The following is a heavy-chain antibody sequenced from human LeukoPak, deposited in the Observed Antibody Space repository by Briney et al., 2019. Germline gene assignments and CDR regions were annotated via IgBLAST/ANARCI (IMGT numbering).Heavy chain of an antibody. CDR2: MYYSGST. CDR1: GGSISSYY. V-gene: IGHV4-59*12. CDR3: ARTYSGTYSPVSY. D-gene: IGHD3-10*01. J-gene: IGHJ4*02. Sequence: SETLSLTCTVSGGSISSYYWSWIRQPPGKGLEWIGYMYYSGSTNYNPSLRSRVTMSIDTSKNQFSLKLSSVTAADTAVYYCARTYSGTYSPVSYWGQGTLVTVSS.